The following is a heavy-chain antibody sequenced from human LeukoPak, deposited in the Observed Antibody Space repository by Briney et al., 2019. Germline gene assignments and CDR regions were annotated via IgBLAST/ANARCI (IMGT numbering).Heavy chain of an antibody. J-gene: IGHJ6*02. Sequence: PSETLSLTCTVSGGSISSYYWSWIRQPPGKGLEWIGYIYYSGSTNYNPSLKSRVTISVDTSKNQFSLKLSSVTAADTAVYYCARGHQDYYDSSGYPYYYYGMDVWGQGTTVTVSS. CDR1: GGSISSYY. CDR2: IYYSGST. V-gene: IGHV4-59*01. CDR3: ARGHQDYYDSSGYPYYYYGMDV. D-gene: IGHD3-22*01.